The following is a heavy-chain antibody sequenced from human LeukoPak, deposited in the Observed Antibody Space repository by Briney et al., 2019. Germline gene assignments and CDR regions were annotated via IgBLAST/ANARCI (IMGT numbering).Heavy chain of an antibody. CDR3: ARDLYYFDSSGYYASDL. CDR1: GFTFSDYW. V-gene: IGHV3-7*01. CDR2: IKQDGSEK. D-gene: IGHD3-22*01. J-gene: IGHJ5*02. Sequence: GGSLRLSCAASGFTFSDYWMSWVRQAPGKGLEWVANIKQDGSEKHYVDSLRGRFTISRDNAKNSLNLQMNSLRAEDTAVYFCARDLYYFDSSGYYASDLWGQGTLVTVSS.